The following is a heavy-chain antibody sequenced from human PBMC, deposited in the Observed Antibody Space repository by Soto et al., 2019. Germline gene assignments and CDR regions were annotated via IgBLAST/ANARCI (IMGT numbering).Heavy chain of an antibody. V-gene: IGHV3-30*18. CDR3: AKDKSQWLVQNWFDP. CDR1: GFTFSSYG. CDR2: ISYDGSNK. D-gene: IGHD6-19*01. J-gene: IGHJ5*02. Sequence: QVQLVESGGGVVQPGRSLRLSCAASGFTFSSYGMHWVRQAPGKGLEWVAVISYDGSNKYYADSVKGRFTISRDNSKNTLYLQMNSLRAEDTAVYYCAKDKSQWLVQNWFDPWGQGTLVTVSS.